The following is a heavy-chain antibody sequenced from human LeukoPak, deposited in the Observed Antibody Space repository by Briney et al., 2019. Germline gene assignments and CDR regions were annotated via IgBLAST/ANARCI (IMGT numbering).Heavy chain of an antibody. Sequence: PGGSLRLSCAASGFTFSSYWMHWVRQAPGKGLVWVSRINCDGSSTIYADSVKGRFTIARDNAKNTLYMQMNSLRAEDTAVYSCARGGVYSSSAPDYWGQGTLVTVSS. CDR1: GFTFSSYW. J-gene: IGHJ4*02. CDR3: ARGGVYSSSAPDY. V-gene: IGHV3-74*01. D-gene: IGHD6-6*01. CDR2: INCDGSST.